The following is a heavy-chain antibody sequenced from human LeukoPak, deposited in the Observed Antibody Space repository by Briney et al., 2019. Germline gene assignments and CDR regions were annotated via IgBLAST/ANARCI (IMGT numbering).Heavy chain of an antibody. Sequence: PSETLSLTCTVSGGSISSNYWSWIRQPPGKGLEWIGYIYYSGSTYYNPSLKSRVTISAETSKNQLSLRLNSVTAADTAMYYCARWIPSGSSFDYWGQGNLVTVSS. CDR3: ARWIPSGSSFDY. CDR2: IYYSGST. V-gene: IGHV4-59*01. J-gene: IGHJ4*02. CDR1: GGSISSNY. D-gene: IGHD2-15*01.